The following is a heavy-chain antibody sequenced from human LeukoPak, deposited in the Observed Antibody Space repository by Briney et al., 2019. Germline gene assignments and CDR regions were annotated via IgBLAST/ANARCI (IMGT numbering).Heavy chain of an antibody. J-gene: IGHJ4*02. CDR2: ISYDGSNK. Sequence: PGGSLRLSCAASGFTFSSYAMHWVRQAPGKGLEWVAVISYDGSNKYYADSVKGRFTISRDDSKNTLYLQMNSLRAEDTAVYYCARDTTGIAAAGLDYWGQGTLVTVSS. CDR1: GFTFSSYA. V-gene: IGHV3-30-3*01. D-gene: IGHD6-13*01. CDR3: ARDTTGIAAAGLDY.